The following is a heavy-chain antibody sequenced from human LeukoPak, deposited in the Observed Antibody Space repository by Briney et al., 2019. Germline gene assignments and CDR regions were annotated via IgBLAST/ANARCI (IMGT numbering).Heavy chain of an antibody. CDR1: GYTFTSYG. V-gene: IGHV1-18*01. Sequence: ASVKVSCKASGYTFTSYGISWGRQAPGQGLEWMGWISAYNGNTNYAQKLQGRVTMTTDTSTSTAYMELRSLRSDDTAVYYCAREGDYVWGSYRLPLDYWGQGTLVTVSS. D-gene: IGHD3-16*02. J-gene: IGHJ4*02. CDR2: ISAYNGNT. CDR3: AREGDYVWGSYRLPLDY.